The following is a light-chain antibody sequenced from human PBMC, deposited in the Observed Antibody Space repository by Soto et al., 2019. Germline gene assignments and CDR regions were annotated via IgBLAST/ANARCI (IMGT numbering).Light chain of an antibody. CDR3: QQYDGY. CDR2: DAS. CDR1: QNINRW. Sequence: DIQMTQSPSTLAASVGDRVTITCRASQNINRWLAWYQQKPGKAPKVLIYDASSLASGVPSRCSGSGSATEFTLTIPSRQPDDFATYYCQQYDGYFGPGTKVDFK. J-gene: IGKJ3*01. V-gene: IGKV1-5*01.